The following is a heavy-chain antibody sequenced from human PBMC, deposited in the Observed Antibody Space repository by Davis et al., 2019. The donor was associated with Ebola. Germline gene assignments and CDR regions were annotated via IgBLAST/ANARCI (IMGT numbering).Heavy chain of an antibody. V-gene: IGHV3-33*01. CDR2: IWYDGSNN. CDR3: ARDDISGEWLLRLYYYGMDV. CDR1: GFTFSSYG. D-gene: IGHD3-22*01. J-gene: IGHJ6*04. Sequence: PGGSLTLSCAASGFTFSSYGMHCVRQAPGKGLAWVAVIWYDGSNNYYADSVTGRFTHSRDNSKNTLSLRMNSLRAEETAVYYCARDDISGEWLLRLYYYGMDVWGKGTTVTVSS.